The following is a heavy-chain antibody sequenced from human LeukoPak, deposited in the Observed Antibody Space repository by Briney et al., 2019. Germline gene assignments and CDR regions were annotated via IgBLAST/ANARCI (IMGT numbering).Heavy chain of an antibody. Sequence: GGSLRLSCAASGFTFRSYAMNWVRQAPGKGLEWVSGISNSGDTTYHADSVKGRFTISRDNSKNTLYLQMDSLRAEDTAVYYCAKGTRGIWNYFDYWGQGTLVTVSS. CDR1: GFTFRSYA. V-gene: IGHV3-23*01. CDR3: AKGTRGIWNYFDY. J-gene: IGHJ4*02. D-gene: IGHD3-16*01. CDR2: ISNSGDTT.